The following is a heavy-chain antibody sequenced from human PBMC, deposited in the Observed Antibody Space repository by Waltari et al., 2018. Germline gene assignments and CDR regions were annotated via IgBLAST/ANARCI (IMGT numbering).Heavy chain of an antibody. Sequence: EVQLVESGGGLVQPGGSLRLSCAASGFTVSSNYMSWVRQAPGKGLEWVSVIYSGGSTYYADSVKGRFTISRDNSKNTLYLQMNSLRAEGTAVYYCARDTSWYSSSWYGQTAWGQGTLVTVSS. D-gene: IGHD6-13*01. CDR1: GFTVSSNY. V-gene: IGHV3-66*02. J-gene: IGHJ5*02. CDR2: IYSGGST. CDR3: ARDTSWYSSSWYGQTA.